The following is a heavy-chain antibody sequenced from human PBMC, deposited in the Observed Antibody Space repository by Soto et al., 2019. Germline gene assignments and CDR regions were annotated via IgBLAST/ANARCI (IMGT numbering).Heavy chain of an antibody. V-gene: IGHV5-51*01. CDR2: IYPGDSDT. Sequence: PGESLKISCKGSGYSFSSYWIGWVRQMPGKGLEWMGIIYPGDSDTRYSPSFQGQVTISADKSISTAYLQWSSLKASDTAMYYCARLPLAVAEYYGMDVWGQGTTVTVSS. CDR3: ARLPLAVAEYYGMDV. J-gene: IGHJ6*02. D-gene: IGHD6-13*01. CDR1: GYSFSSYW.